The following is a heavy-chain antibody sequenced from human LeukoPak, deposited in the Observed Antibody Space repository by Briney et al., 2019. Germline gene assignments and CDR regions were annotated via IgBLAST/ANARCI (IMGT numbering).Heavy chain of an antibody. D-gene: IGHD4-17*01. Sequence: ASVKASCKASGYTFTSYYMHWVRQAPGQGLEWMGIINPSGGSTSYAQKFQGRVTMTRDTSTSTVYMGLSSLRSEDTAVYYCASEQPTVTTENFDYWGQGTLVTVSS. CDR1: GYTFTSYY. CDR2: INPSGGST. J-gene: IGHJ4*02. CDR3: ASEQPTVTTENFDY. V-gene: IGHV1-46*01.